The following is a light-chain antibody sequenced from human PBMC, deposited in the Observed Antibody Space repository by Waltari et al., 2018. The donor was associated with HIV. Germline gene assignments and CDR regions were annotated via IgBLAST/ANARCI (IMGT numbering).Light chain of an antibody. J-gene: IGLJ2*01. CDR1: SSDMGLYNF. CDR3: FSYAGNNYLL. V-gene: IGLV2-8*01. Sequence: SALTQPPSASGAPGQSVTISCAGTSSDMGLYNFDSWYQHHPCKAPKLMISEVSRRPSGVPDRFSGSKSGNPASLTVSGLQAEDEAAYYCFSYAGNNYLLFGGGTKLTVL. CDR2: EVS.